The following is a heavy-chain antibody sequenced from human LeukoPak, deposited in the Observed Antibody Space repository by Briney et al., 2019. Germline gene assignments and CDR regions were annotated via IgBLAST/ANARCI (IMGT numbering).Heavy chain of an antibody. CDR3: ARGDPFSYYDFWSGYYPPINWFDP. Sequence: SETLSLTCTVSGGSISSYYWSWIRQPPGKGLEWIGYIYYSGRTNYNPSLKSRATISVDTSKNQSSLKLSSVTAADTAVYYCARGDPFSYYDFWSGYYPPINWFDPWGQGTLVTVSS. V-gene: IGHV4-59*01. J-gene: IGHJ5*02. D-gene: IGHD3-3*01. CDR2: IYYSGRT. CDR1: GGSISSYY.